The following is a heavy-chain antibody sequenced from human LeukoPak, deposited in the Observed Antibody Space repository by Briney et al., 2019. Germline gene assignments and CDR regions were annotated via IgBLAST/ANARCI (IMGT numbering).Heavy chain of an antibody. J-gene: IGHJ3*02. Sequence: SETLSLTCTVSGGSISGYYWSWIRQPPGKGLEWIGYIYSSGSTNYNPSLRSRVTISVDRSKNQFSLKLSSVTAADTAVYYCACPAFTIFGVAMPPYAFDIWGQGTMVTVSS. CDR3: ACPAFTIFGVAMPPYAFDI. V-gene: IGHV4-59*12. D-gene: IGHD3-3*01. CDR1: GGSISGYY. CDR2: IYSSGST.